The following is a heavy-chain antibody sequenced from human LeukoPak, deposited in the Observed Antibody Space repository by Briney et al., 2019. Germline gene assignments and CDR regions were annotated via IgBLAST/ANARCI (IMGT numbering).Heavy chain of an antibody. V-gene: IGHV1-18*01. CDR3: ARDPPYYYDSSGYSLGWFDP. Sequence: ASVKVSCKASGYTFTTYAIQWVRQAPGQGLEWMGWISAYNGNTNYAQKLQGRVTMTTDTSTSTAYMELRSLRSDDTAVYYCARDPPYYYDSSGYSLGWFDPWGQGTLVTVSS. D-gene: IGHD3-22*01. CDR1: GYTFTTYA. J-gene: IGHJ5*02. CDR2: ISAYNGNT.